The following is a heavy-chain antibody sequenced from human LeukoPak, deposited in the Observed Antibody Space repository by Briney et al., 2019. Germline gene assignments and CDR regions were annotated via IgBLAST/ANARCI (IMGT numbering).Heavy chain of an antibody. CDR2: ITGGGGST. CDR1: GLTVYNFA. CDR3: AKDGRSGAPFDR. D-gene: IGHD3-3*01. J-gene: IGHJ4*02. Sequence: PGGSLRLSCVASGLTVYNFAMSWVRQAPGKGLEWVSLITGGGGSTDYADSVKGRFTISRDNSKNTLYLQMNSLRVEDTATYYCAKDGRSGAPFDRWGQGTVLTVSS. V-gene: IGHV3-23*01.